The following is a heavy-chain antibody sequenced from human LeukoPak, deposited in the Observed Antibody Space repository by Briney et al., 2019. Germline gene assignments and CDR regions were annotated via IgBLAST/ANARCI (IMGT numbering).Heavy chain of an antibody. V-gene: IGHV1-46*01. CDR3: ARAPRDTMVRGVYYYYGMDV. Sequence: GASVKVSCKASGYTFTSYYMHWVRQAPGQGLEWMGIINPSGGSTSYAQKFQGRVTMTRDTSTSTVYMELSSLRPEDTAVYYCARAPRDTMVRGVYYYYGMDVWGQGTTVTVSS. J-gene: IGHJ6*02. CDR1: GYTFTSYY. D-gene: IGHD3-10*01. CDR2: INPSGGST.